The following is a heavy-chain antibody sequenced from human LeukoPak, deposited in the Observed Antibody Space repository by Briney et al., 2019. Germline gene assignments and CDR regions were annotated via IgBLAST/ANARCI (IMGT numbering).Heavy chain of an antibody. CDR1: GFTFSSYA. CDR2: ISGSGGST. J-gene: IGHJ3*02. V-gene: IGHV3-23*01. Sequence: PGGSLRLSCAASGFTFSSYAMSWVRQAPGKGLEWVSAISGSGGSTYYADSVKGRFTISRDNSKNTLYLQMNSLRAEDTAVYYCAKSRGYYYDSSGPWGNAFDIWGQGTMVTVSS. D-gene: IGHD3-22*01. CDR3: AKSRGYYYDSSGPWGNAFDI.